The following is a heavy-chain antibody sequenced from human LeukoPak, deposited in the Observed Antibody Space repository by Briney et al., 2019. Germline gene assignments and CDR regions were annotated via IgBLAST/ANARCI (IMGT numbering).Heavy chain of an antibody. CDR3: ARGRRDSSSTFDY. J-gene: IGHJ4*02. D-gene: IGHD6-6*01. CDR1: GGSISSGSYY. Sequence: SETLSLTCFVSGGSISSGSYYWSWIRQPAGKGLEWIGRIYTSGSTNYNPSLKSRVTISVDTSKNQFSLKLSSVTAADTAVYYCARGRRDSSSTFDYWGQGTLVTVSS. V-gene: IGHV4-61*02. CDR2: IYTSGST.